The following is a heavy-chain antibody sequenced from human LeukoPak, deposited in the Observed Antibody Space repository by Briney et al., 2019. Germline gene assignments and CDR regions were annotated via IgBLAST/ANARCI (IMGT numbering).Heavy chain of an antibody. CDR2: TYYRSQWYN. CDR1: GDSFSSNSAA. Sequence: SQTLPLTCAISGDSFSSNSAAWNWIRLSPSRGLEWLGRTYYRSQWYNDYAVSVKSRITINPDTSKNQLSLQLNSVTPEDTAVYYCARSFPRYFDLWGRGTLVTVSS. J-gene: IGHJ2*01. V-gene: IGHV6-1*01. CDR3: ARSFPRYFDL.